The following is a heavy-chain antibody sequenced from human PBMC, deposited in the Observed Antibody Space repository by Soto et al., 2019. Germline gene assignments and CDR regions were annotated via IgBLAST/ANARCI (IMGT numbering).Heavy chain of an antibody. CDR1: GGSISSGDYY. Sequence: PSETLSLTCTVSGGSISSGDYYWSWIRQPPGKGLEWIGYIYYSGSTYYNPSLKSRVTISVDTSRNQFSLKLSSVTAADTAVYYCAGCTSKPPDFDYWGQGTLVTVSS. D-gene: IGHD2-8*01. CDR3: AGCTSKPPDFDY. J-gene: IGHJ4*02. CDR2: IYYSGST. V-gene: IGHV4-30-4*01.